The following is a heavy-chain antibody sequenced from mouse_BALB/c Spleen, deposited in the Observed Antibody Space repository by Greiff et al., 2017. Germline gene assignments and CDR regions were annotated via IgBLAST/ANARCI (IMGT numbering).Heavy chain of an antibody. CDR1: GYSFTSYW. CDR2: IYPGNSDT. CDR3: TPTYYRSFDY. D-gene: IGHD2-14*01. J-gene: IGHJ2*01. Sequence: VQLKQSGTVLARPGASVKMSCKASGYSFTSYWMHWVKQRPGQGLEWIGAIYPGNSDTSYNQKFKGKAKLTAVTSASTAYMELSSLTNEDSAVYYCTPTYYRSFDYWGQGTTLTVSS. V-gene: IGHV1-5*01.